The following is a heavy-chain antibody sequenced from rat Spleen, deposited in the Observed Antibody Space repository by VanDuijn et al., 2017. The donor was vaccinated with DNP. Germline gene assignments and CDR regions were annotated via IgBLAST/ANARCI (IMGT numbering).Heavy chain of an antibody. CDR2: IIYDGSST. Sequence: EVQLVESGGGLVRPGNSLRLSCAASGFIFSDYAMAWVRQSPKMGLEWVATIIYDGSSTFYRDSVTGRFTISRDFAKSTLYLQMDSLRSEDSATYYCATHLGFDYWGQGVMVTVSS. V-gene: IGHV5S10*01. J-gene: IGHJ2*01. CDR1: GFIFSDYA. D-gene: IGHD5-1*01. CDR3: ATHLGFDY.